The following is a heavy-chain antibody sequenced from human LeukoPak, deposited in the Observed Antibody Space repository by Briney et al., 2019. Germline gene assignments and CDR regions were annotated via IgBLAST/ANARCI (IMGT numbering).Heavy chain of an antibody. J-gene: IGHJ4*02. Sequence: SETLSLTCTVSGGSISSYYWSWIRQPPGKGLEWIGYIYNSGSTNYNPSLKSRVTISVDTSKNQFSLKLTSVTAADTALYYCAGDSGYGGNYYWGQGTLVTVSS. CDR2: IYNSGST. D-gene: IGHD4-23*01. CDR1: GGSISSYY. V-gene: IGHV4-59*01. CDR3: AGDSGYGGNYY.